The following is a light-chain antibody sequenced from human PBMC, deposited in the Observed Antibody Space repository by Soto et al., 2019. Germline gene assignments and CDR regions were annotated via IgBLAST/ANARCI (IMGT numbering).Light chain of an antibody. CDR1: QGISNY. CDR2: AAS. Sequence: DIQMTQSPSSLSASVGDRVTITCRASQGISNYLAWYQQKPGKVPKLLIYAASTLQSGVPSRFSDSGSGTDLTLTISSLHPEDVATYYFQQYNSAPCTFPQGTKMQIK. V-gene: IGKV1-27*01. J-gene: IGKJ1*01. CDR3: QQYNSAPCT.